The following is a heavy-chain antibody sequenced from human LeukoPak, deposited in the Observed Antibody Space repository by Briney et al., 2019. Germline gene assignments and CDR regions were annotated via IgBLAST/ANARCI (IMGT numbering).Heavy chain of an antibody. CDR2: INPSGGST. J-gene: IGHJ4*02. V-gene: IGHV1-46*03. CDR1: GYTFTSYY. Sequence: ASVKVSCKASGYTFTSYYMHWVRQAPGQGLEWMGIINPSGGSTSYAQKFQGRVTMTRDTSTRTVYMELSSLRSEDTAVYYCASAGYDGAFDYWGQGTLVTVSS. D-gene: IGHD5-12*01. CDR3: ASAGYDGAFDY.